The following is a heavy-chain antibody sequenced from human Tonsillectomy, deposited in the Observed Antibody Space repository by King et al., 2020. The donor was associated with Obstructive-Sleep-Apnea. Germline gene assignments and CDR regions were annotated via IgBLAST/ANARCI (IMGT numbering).Heavy chain of an antibody. CDR1: GFSFSNYA. Sequence: VQLVESGGGVVQPGRPLRLSCAVSGFSFSNYAMHWVRQAPGKGLEWVAVMSYDGNNKYYADSVKGRFTISRDNSKNTLYLEMNSLRAEDTAVYYCAREKWGQETPFGMDVWGRGTTVTVSS. J-gene: IGHJ6*02. CDR3: AREKWGQETPFGMDV. CDR2: MSYDGNNK. D-gene: IGHD3-16*01. V-gene: IGHV3-30*04.